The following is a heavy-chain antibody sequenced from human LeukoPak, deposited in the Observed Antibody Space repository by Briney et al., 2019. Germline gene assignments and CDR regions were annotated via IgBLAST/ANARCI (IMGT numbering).Heavy chain of an antibody. CDR2: IYYSGST. D-gene: IGHD3-10*01. V-gene: IGHV4-59*01. CDR1: GGSISSYY. Sequence: SETLSLTCTVSGGSISSYYWSWIRQPPGKGLGWIGYIYYSGSTNYNPSLKSRVTISVDTSKNQFSLKLSSVTAADTAVYYCARTTTMVRGVIIDFDYWGQGTLVTVSS. CDR3: ARTTTMVRGVIIDFDY. J-gene: IGHJ4*02.